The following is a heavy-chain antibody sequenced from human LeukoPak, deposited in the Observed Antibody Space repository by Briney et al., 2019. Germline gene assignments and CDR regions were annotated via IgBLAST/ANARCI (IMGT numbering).Heavy chain of an antibody. V-gene: IGHV1-8*01. Sequence: ASVKVSCKASGYTFSSYDINWVRQATGQGLEWMEWMNPNSGNRGYAQKFQGRLNMTRNTSISTAYMELSSLRSEDSAVYYCARRVGSGWPVQHWGQGTLVTVSS. D-gene: IGHD6-19*01. J-gene: IGHJ1*01. CDR1: GYTFSSYD. CDR2: MNPNSGNR. CDR3: ARRVGSGWPVQH.